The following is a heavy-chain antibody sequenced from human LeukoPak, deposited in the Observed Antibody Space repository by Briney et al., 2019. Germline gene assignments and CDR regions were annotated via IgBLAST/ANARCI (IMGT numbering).Heavy chain of an antibody. CDR3: AREGYSSGHGDSWFDP. Sequence: ASVKVSCKASGYTFTGYYMHWVRQAPGQGLEWMGGIIPIFGTANYAQKFQGRVTITADKSTSTAYMELSSLRSEDTAVYYCAREGYSSGHGDSWFDPWGQGTLVTVSS. V-gene: IGHV1-69*06. CDR2: IIPIFGTA. J-gene: IGHJ5*02. CDR1: GYTFTGYY. D-gene: IGHD6-19*01.